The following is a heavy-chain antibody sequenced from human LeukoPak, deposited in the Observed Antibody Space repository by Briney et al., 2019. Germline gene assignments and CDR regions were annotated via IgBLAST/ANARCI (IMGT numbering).Heavy chain of an antibody. D-gene: IGHD3-3*01. Sequence: VASVKVSCKASGGTFSSYAISWVRQAPGQGLEWMGGIIPIFGTANYAQKFQGRVTITADESTSTAYMELSSLRSEDTAVYYCARDSTTYYDFWSGYHPKPFDYWGQGTLVTVSS. J-gene: IGHJ4*02. V-gene: IGHV1-69*13. CDR2: IIPIFGTA. CDR3: ARDSTTYYDFWSGYHPKPFDY. CDR1: GGTFSSYA.